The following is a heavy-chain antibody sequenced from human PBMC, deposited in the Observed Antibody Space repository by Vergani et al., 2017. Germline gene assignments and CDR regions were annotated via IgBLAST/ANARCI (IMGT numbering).Heavy chain of an antibody. D-gene: IGHD6-19*01. V-gene: IGHV4-59*01. CDR2: IYKSGSS. CDR1: GGSISDYY. J-gene: IGHJ3*02. Sequence: QVQLQESGPGLVKSSETLSLTCTVSGGSISDYYWNWLRQPPGEGLEWIGYIYKSGSSTYNPSRKGRVTISADTSKNQFSLKLTSVTAADTALYYCARDRGYSTGWYSAFDIWGQGTMVTVSS. CDR3: ARDRGYSTGWYSAFDI.